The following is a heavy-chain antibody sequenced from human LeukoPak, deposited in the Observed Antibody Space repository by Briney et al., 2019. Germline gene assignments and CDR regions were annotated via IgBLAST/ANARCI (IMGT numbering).Heavy chain of an antibody. CDR3: ATTYGRGALNV. Sequence: QAGGSLRLSCAASGLTVSSNYMTWVRQAPGKGLEWVSLIHNGGSTYYADSVKGRFTISRDNSKNTLYLQMNGLRAEDTAVYSCATTYGRGALNVWGQGTMVSISS. D-gene: IGHD4-17*01. CDR1: GLTVSSNY. CDR2: IHNGGST. J-gene: IGHJ3*01. V-gene: IGHV3-53*01.